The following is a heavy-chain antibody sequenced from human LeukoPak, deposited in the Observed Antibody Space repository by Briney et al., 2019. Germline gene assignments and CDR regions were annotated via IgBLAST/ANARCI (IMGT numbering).Heavy chain of an antibody. V-gene: IGHV3-74*01. Sequence: GGSLRLPCAASGFTFSGFWMHWVRQAPGKGLVWVSHINGDGSETSYADSVKGRFTISRDNAKNTLYLQMNSLRAEDTAVYYCARGGVSRTHDYWGQGTLVTVSS. D-gene: IGHD3-3*01. CDR2: INGDGSET. CDR1: GFTFSGFW. J-gene: IGHJ4*02. CDR3: ARGGVSRTHDY.